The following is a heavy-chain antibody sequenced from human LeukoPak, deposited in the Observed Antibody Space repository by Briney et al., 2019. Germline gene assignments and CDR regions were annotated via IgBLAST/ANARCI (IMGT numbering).Heavy chain of an antibody. CDR3: ARDQGSMIVVRTTIWYFDL. CDR1: GFTFSNYW. CDR2: INQGGSEI. J-gene: IGHJ2*01. D-gene: IGHD3-22*01. V-gene: IGHV3-7*01. Sequence: QAGGSLRLSCAASGFTFSNYWMSWIRQAPGKGLEWLANINQGGSEIYYVHSVKGRFTISRDNGKNSLYLQINSLRADDTAVYYCARDQGSMIVVRTTIWYFDLWGRGTLVTVSS.